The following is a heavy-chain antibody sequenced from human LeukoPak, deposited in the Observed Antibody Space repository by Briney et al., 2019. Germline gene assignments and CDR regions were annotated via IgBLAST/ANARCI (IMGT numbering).Heavy chain of an antibody. J-gene: IGHJ4*02. Sequence: GGSLRLSCAASGFTFSSYAMSWVRQAPGKGLEWVSAISGSGGSTYYADPVKGRFTISSDNSKNTLYLQMNSLRAEDTAVYYCAKVNTRRYFDYWGQGTLVTVSS. V-gene: IGHV3-23*01. CDR1: GFTFSSYA. CDR3: AKVNTRRYFDY. CDR2: ISGSGGST.